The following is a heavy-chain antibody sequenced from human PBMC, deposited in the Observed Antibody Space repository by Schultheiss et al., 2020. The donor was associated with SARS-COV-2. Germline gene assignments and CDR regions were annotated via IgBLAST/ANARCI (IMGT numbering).Heavy chain of an antibody. CDR3: ASLSDSEDY. V-gene: IGHV3-23*01. CDR1: GFTFSSYA. CDR2: ISGSGGST. J-gene: IGHJ4*02. Sequence: GESLKISCAASGFTFSSYAMSWVRQAPGKGLEWVSAISGSGGSTYYADSVKGRFTISRDNSKNTLYLQMNSLRAEDTAVYYCASLSDSEDYWGQGTLVTVSS.